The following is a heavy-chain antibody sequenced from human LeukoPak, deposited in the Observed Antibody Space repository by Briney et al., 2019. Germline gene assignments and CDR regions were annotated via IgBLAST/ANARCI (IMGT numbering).Heavy chain of an antibody. D-gene: IGHD3-10*01. CDR3: AKESRLGGASGSHHFDY. CDR2: IYTRGNT. J-gene: IGHJ4*02. CDR1: GAPVNFYY. Sequence: SETLSLTCTVSGAPVNFYYLSWIRHSAEKGLEWIGRIYTRGNTNYNPSLKSRVTLSVDTSRNQFSLMLSSVTAAGTAVYYCAKESRLGGASGSHHFDYWGQGVLVTVSS. V-gene: IGHV4-4*07.